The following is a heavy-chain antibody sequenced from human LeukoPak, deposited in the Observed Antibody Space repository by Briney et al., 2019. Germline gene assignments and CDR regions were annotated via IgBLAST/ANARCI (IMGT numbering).Heavy chain of an antibody. J-gene: IGHJ3*02. CDR2: ISSSSSTI. CDR1: GFTFSSYS. CDR3: AKENDSSEIRRDFCGFDI. D-gene: IGHD3-22*01. Sequence: GGSLRLSCEVSGFTFSSYSMHWVRQAPGKGLEWVSYISSSSSTIFYADSVKGRFTISRDNSKNMLYLQMHSLRAEDTAVYYCAKENDSSEIRRDFCGFDIWGQGTMVTVSS. V-gene: IGHV3-48*01.